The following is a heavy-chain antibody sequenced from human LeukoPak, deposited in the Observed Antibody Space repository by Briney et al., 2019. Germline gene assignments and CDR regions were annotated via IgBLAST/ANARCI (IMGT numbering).Heavy chain of an antibody. D-gene: IGHD3-10*01. V-gene: IGHV3-21*01. CDR1: GFTFSRYS. Sequence: PGGSLRLSCAASGFTFSRYSMNWVRQAPGKGLEWVSSISSSSSYIYYADSVKGRFTISRDNAKNSLYLQMNSLRAEDTAVYYCARSGDYYGSGSYYKACDYWGQGTLVTVSS. CDR2: ISSSSSYI. CDR3: ARSGDYYGSGSYYKACDY. J-gene: IGHJ4*02.